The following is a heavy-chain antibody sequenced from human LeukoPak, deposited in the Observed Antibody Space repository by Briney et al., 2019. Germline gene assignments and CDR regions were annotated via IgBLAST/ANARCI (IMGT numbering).Heavy chain of an antibody. J-gene: IGHJ4*02. D-gene: IGHD2-15*01. CDR3: ARGWQYFDY. Sequence: PGGSLRLSCAASGFTFSYYWMSWVRQAPGKGLEWVANINQDGSDKYFVDSVKGRFTISRDNAKNSLNLQMNSLRAEDTAVYYCARGWQYFDYWGQGTLVTVSS. V-gene: IGHV3-7*01. CDR2: INQDGSDK. CDR1: GFTFSYYW.